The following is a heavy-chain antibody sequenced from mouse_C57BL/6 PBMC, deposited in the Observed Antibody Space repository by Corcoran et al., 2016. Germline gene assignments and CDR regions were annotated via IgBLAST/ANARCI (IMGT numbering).Heavy chain of an antibody. J-gene: IGHJ1*01. V-gene: IGHV3-4*02. CDR2: IDYIGAT. Sequence: VQLQESGSGLVKPSQTVSLTCSVSGFSITTTNYWWSWIRQPPGKSMEWMGYIDYIGATSYNPSLQSRLSISRDTGKNQFSLQLNSVTTEDTATYYCARARLEYLDLHFDVWGAGTLVTVSS. CDR1: GFSITTTNYW. CDR3: ARARLEYLDLHFDV.